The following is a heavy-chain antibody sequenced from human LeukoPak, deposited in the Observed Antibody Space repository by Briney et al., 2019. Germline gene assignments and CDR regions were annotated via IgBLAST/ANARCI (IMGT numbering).Heavy chain of an antibody. CDR2: ISSSGNTK. Sequence: GRSLRLSCSASGFIFSNFGMHWVRQAPGKGLEWISYISSSGNTKYYADSVKGRFTISRDTAKNSLYLQMNSLRVEDTAVYYCARVEGVITNFDYWGQGTLVTVSS. J-gene: IGHJ4*02. CDR3: ARVEGVITNFDY. CDR1: GFIFSNFG. V-gene: IGHV3-48*01. D-gene: IGHD3-10*01.